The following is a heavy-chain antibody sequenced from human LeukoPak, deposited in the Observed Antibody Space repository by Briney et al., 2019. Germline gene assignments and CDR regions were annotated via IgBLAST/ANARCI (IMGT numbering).Heavy chain of an antibody. V-gene: IGHV3-30-3*01. J-gene: IGHJ4*02. D-gene: IGHD1-26*01. CDR2: ISYDGSNK. Sequence: GRSLRLSCAASGCTFSSYAMHWVRQAPGKGREWVAVISYDGSNKYYADSVKGRFTISRDNSKNTLYLQMNSLRAEDTAVYYCARVRTRSYEFDYWGQGTLVTVSS. CDR1: GCTFSSYA. CDR3: ARVRTRSYEFDY.